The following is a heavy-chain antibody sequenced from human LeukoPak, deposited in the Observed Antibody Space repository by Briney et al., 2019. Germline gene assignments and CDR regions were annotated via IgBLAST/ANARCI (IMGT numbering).Heavy chain of an antibody. CDR2: ISWNSGSI. CDR3: ARAYTVTIGRYYFDY. V-gene: IGHV3-9*01. CDR1: GFTFDDYA. Sequence: SLRLSCAASGFTFDDYAMHWVRQAPGKGLEWVSGISWNSGSIGYADSVKGRFTISRDNAKNSLYLQMNSLRAEDTAVYYCARAYTVTIGRYYFDYWGQGTLVTVSS. J-gene: IGHJ4*02. D-gene: IGHD4-17*01.